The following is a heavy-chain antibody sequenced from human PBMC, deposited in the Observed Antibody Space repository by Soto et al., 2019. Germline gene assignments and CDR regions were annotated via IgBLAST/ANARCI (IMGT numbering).Heavy chain of an antibody. J-gene: IGHJ4*02. CDR3: AGPGYSSQDY. Sequence: GGSLRLSCAASGFTFSSFALSWVRQAPGMGLEWVSAISGSGDGTDYADSVKGRFTISRDSSKNTLYLQMNNLRADDTAVYYCAGPGYSSQDYWGQGALVTVSS. CDR2: ISGSGDGT. D-gene: IGHD5-18*01. CDR1: GFTFSSFA. V-gene: IGHV3-23*01.